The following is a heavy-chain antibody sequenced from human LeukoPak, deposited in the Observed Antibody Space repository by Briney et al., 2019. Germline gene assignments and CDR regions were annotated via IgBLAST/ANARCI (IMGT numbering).Heavy chain of an antibody. Sequence: GGSLRLSCAASGFTFSSYSINWVRQAPGKGLEWVPSISSSSNYIYYADSVKGRFTISRDNAKNTLYLQMNSLRAEDTAVYYCAREPPAQYSAYDGRGYWGQGTLVTVSS. D-gene: IGHD5-12*01. CDR3: AREPPAQYSAYDGRGY. J-gene: IGHJ4*02. CDR2: ISSSSNYI. V-gene: IGHV3-21*06. CDR1: GFTFSSYS.